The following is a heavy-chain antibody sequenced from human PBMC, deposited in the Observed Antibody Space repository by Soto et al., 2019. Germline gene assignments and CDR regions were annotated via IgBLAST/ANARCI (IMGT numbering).Heavy chain of an antibody. Sequence: LRLSCAASGFIFSNYAMTWVRQAPGKGLEWVSAIGGGGGSTFYADSVKGRFTISRDNSKNTLYLQLNSLRAEDTAVYYCAKGFFDSGGYPFDYWGQGTLVTVSS. V-gene: IGHV3-23*01. CDR2: IGGGGGST. J-gene: IGHJ4*02. D-gene: IGHD3-22*01. CDR3: AKGFFDSGGYPFDY. CDR1: GFIFSNYA.